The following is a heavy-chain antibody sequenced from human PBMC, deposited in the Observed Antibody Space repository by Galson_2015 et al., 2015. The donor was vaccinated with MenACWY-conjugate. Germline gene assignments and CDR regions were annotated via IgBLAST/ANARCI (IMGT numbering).Heavy chain of an antibody. CDR2: ISPSFGTA. CDR1: GGTFSSYA. CDR3: ARGYCSSTICYSYFDY. V-gene: IGHV1-69*13. D-gene: IGHD2-2*02. J-gene: IGHJ4*02. Sequence: SVKVSCKASGGTFSSYAISWVRQAPGKGLEWMGGISPSFGTANYAQKFQGRVTITADESTSTAYMELSSLRSEDPAVYYCARGYCSSTICYSYFDYWGQGTLVTVSS.